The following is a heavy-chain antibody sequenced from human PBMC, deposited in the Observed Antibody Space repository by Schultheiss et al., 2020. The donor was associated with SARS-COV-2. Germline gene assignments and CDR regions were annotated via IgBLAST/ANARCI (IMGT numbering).Heavy chain of an antibody. Sequence: GGSLRLSCAASGFTFSSYAMHWVRQAPGKGLEWVAVISYDGSNKYYADSVKGRFTISRDNSKNTLYLQMNSLRAEDTAVYYCAREKVVITIMPEYYFDYWGQGTLVTVSS. J-gene: IGHJ4*02. CDR3: AREKVVITIMPEYYFDY. D-gene: IGHD3-22*01. CDR2: ISYDGSNK. CDR1: GFTFSSYA. V-gene: IGHV3-30*04.